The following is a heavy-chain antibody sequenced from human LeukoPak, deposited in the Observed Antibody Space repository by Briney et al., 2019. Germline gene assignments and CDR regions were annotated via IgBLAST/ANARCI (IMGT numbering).Heavy chain of an antibody. CDR1: GGSISSSSYY. Sequence: PSETLSLTCTVSGGSISSSSYYWGWIRQPPGKGLEWIGNIYYSGSTYYNASLKSRVTISVDKSKNQFSLKLSSVTAADTAVYYCASLYCSGGSCYSGSYYWGQGTLVTVSS. D-gene: IGHD2-15*01. V-gene: IGHV4-39*07. CDR3: ASLYCSGGSCYSGSYY. J-gene: IGHJ4*02. CDR2: IYYSGST.